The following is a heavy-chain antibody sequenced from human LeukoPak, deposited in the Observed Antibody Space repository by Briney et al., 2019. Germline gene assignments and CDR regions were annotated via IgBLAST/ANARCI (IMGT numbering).Heavy chain of an antibody. D-gene: IGHD6-6*01. Sequence: SQTLSLTCTVSGGSISSGSYYWSWIRQPAGKGLVWIGRIYTSRSTNYNPSLKSRVTISVDTSKNQFSLKLSSVTAADTAVYYCARDKLGTNFDYWGQGTLVTVSS. V-gene: IGHV4-61*02. CDR3: ARDKLGTNFDY. CDR1: GGSISSGSYY. CDR2: IYTSRST. J-gene: IGHJ4*02.